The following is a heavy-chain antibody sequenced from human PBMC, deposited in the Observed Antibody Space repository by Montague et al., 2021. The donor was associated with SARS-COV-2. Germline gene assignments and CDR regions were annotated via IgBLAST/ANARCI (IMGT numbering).Heavy chain of an antibody. D-gene: IGHD2-2*01. CDR2: ISRSGST. CDR1: GECFGGDY. J-gene: IGHJ6*02. Sequence: SETLSLTCAVYGECFGGDYWRRMGQHPGERLEWYGEISRSGSTNYNPSLKSRVTISIDTSKNQFSLKLSSVTAADTAVYYCARFAYRLLFIASYYGMDVWGQGTTVTVSS. CDR3: ARFAYRLLFIASYYGMDV. V-gene: IGHV4-34*01.